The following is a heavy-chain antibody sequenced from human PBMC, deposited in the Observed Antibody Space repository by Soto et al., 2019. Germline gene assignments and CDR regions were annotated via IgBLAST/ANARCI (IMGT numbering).Heavy chain of an antibody. D-gene: IGHD1-26*01. CDR2: IYYSGST. CDR1: GGSISSGDYY. CDR3: ARDPEGATMLAPYFDY. Sequence: TSETLSLTCTVSGGSISSGDYYWSWIRQPPGKGLEWIGYIYYSGSTYYNPSLKSRVTISVDTSKNQFSLKLSSVTAADTAVYYCARDPEGATMLAPYFDYWGQGTLVTV. J-gene: IGHJ4*02. V-gene: IGHV4-30-4*01.